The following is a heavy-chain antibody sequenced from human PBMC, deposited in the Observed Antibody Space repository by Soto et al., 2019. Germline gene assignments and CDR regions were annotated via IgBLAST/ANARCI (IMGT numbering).Heavy chain of an antibody. Sequence: EVQLLESGGGLVQPGGSLRLSCAASGFTFSSYAMSWVRQAPGKGLEWVSVISGSGGSTYYADSVKGRFTISRDNSKNTLYLQMNSLRAEDTAAYYCAKGQGELLAERDWFDPWGQGTLVTVSS. CDR3: AKGQGELLAERDWFDP. D-gene: IGHD1-26*01. V-gene: IGHV3-23*01. CDR2: ISGSGGST. J-gene: IGHJ5*02. CDR1: GFTFSSYA.